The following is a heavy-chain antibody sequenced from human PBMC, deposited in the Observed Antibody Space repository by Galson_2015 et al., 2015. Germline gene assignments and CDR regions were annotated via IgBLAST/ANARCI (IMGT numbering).Heavy chain of an antibody. V-gene: IGHV3-33*06. Sequence: SLRLSCAASGFTFSSYGMHWVRQAPGKGLEWVAVIWYDGSNKYYADSVKGRFTISRDNSKNTLYLQMNSLRAEDTAVYYCAKALGIAAAENDGLDVWGQGTTVTVSS. CDR3: AKALGIAAAENDGLDV. D-gene: IGHD6-25*01. CDR2: IWYDGSNK. CDR1: GFTFSSYG. J-gene: IGHJ6*02.